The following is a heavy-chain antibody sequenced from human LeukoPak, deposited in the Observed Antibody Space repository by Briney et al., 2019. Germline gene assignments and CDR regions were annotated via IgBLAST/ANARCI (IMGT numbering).Heavy chain of an antibody. D-gene: IGHD3-9*01. CDR2: INPNSGGT. V-gene: IGHV1-2*02. J-gene: IGHJ5*02. CDR3: ARALRYFDWLGIDP. CDR1: GYTFTGYY. Sequence: SVKVSCKASGYTFTGYYMHWVRQAPGQGLEWMGWINPNSGGTNYAQKFQGRVTMTRDTSISTAYMEPSRLRSDDTAVYYCARALRYFDWLGIDPWGQGTLVTVSS.